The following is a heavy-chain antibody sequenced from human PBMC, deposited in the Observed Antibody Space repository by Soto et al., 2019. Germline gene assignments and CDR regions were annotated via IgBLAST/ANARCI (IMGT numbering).Heavy chain of an antibody. J-gene: IGHJ5*02. CDR2: IYYSGST. Sequence: PSETLSLTCTVSGGSISSSSYYWGWIRQPPGKGLEWIGSIYYSGSTYYNPSLKSRVTISVDTSKNQFSLKLSSVTAADTAVYYCASFGSSWYDNWFDPWGQGTLVTVSS. D-gene: IGHD6-13*01. CDR3: ASFGSSWYDNWFDP. CDR1: GGSISSSSYY. V-gene: IGHV4-39*01.